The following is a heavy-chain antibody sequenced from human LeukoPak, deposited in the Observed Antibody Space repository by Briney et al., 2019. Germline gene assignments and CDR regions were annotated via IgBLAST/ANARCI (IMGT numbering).Heavy chain of an antibody. D-gene: IGHD3/OR15-3a*01. CDR2: INLDGTEE. CDR1: GLVFSTYW. CDR3: ASGRHDFLH. Sequence: GGSLRLSCAGSGLVFSTYWMSGVRQAPGRGVEWVANINLDGTEEHYVDSSLKGRFNISRDNAKNSMYLQMPRLRVEDTAVYYCASGRHDFLHWGQGTLVTVSS. J-gene: IGHJ4*02. V-gene: IGHV3-7*01.